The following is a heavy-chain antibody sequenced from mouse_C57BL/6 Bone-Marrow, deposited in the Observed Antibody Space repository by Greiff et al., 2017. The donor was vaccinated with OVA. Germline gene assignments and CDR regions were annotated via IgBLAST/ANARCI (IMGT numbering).Heavy chain of an antibody. CDR2: ISSGGSYT. Sequence: EVQVVESGGDLVKPGGSLRLSCAASGFTFSSYGMSWVRQTPDKRLEWVATISSGGSYTYYPDSVKGRFTISRDNAKNTLYLQMSSLKSEDTAMYYCARHAYYGSSLYYFDYWGQGTTLTVSS. V-gene: IGHV5-6*01. CDR1: GFTFSSYG. J-gene: IGHJ2*01. CDR3: ARHAYYGSSLYYFDY. D-gene: IGHD1-1*01.